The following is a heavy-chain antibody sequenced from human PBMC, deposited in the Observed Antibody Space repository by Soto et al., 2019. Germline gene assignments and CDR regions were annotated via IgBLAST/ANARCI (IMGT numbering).Heavy chain of an antibody. Sequence: SLRLSCAAPGVIFSNFGMHWVRQAPGKGLEWVGIIWHDGSNKYYADSVEGRFTISRDNSKNTVYLQMNSLRGEDTGIYYCAGFYVAAGAAPLEYWGQGTLVTVSS. CDR1: GVIFSNFG. D-gene: IGHD1-26*01. CDR2: IWHDGSNK. CDR3: AGFYVAAGAAPLEY. J-gene: IGHJ4*02. V-gene: IGHV3-33*01.